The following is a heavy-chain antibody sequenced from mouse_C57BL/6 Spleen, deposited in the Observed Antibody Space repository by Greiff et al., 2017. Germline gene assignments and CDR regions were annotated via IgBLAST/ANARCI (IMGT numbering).Heavy chain of an antibody. D-gene: IGHD1-1*01. V-gene: IGHV1-81*01. CDR3: ARSGTVDPAWFAY. CDR1: GYTFTSYG. J-gene: IGHJ3*01. CDR2: IYPRSGNT. Sequence: QVQLQQSGAELARPGASVKLSCKASGYTFTSYGISWVKQRTGQGLEWIGEIYPRSGNTYYNEKFKGKATLTADKSSSTAYMELRSLTSEDSAVYFCARSGTVDPAWFAYWGQGTLVTVSA.